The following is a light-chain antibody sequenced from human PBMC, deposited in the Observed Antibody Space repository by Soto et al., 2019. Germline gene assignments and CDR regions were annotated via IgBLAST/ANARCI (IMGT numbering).Light chain of an antibody. CDR2: LND. CDR1: FSNIGDNA. Sequence: QSVLTQPHSLSATPGQRVNISCSGSFSNIGDNAVNWYQQLPGAAPKLLIYLNDQRPSGVPDRFSGSKSGTSAFLAISGLQSDDEADYYCAAWDDSLNALFGTGTKGTVL. V-gene: IGLV1-44*01. J-gene: IGLJ1*01. CDR3: AAWDDSLNAL.